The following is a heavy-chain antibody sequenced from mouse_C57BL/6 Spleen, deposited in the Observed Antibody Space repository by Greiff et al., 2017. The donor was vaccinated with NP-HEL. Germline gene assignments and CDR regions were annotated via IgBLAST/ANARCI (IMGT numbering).Heavy chain of an antibody. Sequence: QVQLQQPGAELVKPGASVKMSCKASGYTFTSYWITWVKQRPGQGLEWIGDIYPGSGSTNYNEKFKSKATLTVDTSSSTTYMQLSSLTSEDSAVYYCARSHYYYDYPIYAMDYWGQGTSVTVSS. J-gene: IGHJ4*01. CDR1: GYTFTSYW. CDR2: IYPGSGST. CDR3: ARSHYYYDYPIYAMDY. V-gene: IGHV1-55*01. D-gene: IGHD2-4*01.